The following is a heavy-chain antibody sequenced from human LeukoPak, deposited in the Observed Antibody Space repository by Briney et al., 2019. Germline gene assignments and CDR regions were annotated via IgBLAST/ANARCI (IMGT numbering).Heavy chain of an antibody. Sequence: SETLSLTCAVYGGSFSGYYWSWIRQPPGKGLEWIGEINHSGSTNYNPSLKSRVTISVDTSKNQFSLKLSSVTAADTAVYYCARAVRRYGSGSYLDYWGQGTLVTVSS. J-gene: IGHJ4*02. D-gene: IGHD3-10*01. CDR1: GGSFSGYY. CDR2: INHSGST. V-gene: IGHV4-34*01. CDR3: ARAVRRYGSGSYLDY.